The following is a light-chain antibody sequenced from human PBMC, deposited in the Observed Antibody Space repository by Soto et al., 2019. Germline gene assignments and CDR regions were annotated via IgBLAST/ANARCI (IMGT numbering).Light chain of an antibody. CDR3: QQTYVAPVT. J-gene: IGKJ4*01. CDR1: QNIKSF. V-gene: IGKV1-39*01. CDR2: ATS. Sequence: DIQMTQSPSSLSASVGERVTITCRASQNIKSFLNWYQQKPGKAPKLLIYATSSVQSGVPARFSGGRSGTDFRLSISSLQPEDFATYYCQQTYVAPVTVGGGKKVEI.